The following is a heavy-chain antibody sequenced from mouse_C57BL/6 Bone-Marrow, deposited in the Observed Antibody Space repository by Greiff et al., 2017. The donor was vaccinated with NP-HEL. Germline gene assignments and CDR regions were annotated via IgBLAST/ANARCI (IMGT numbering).Heavy chain of an antibody. D-gene: IGHD1-1*01. CDR3: ARGGVYGSSYVDWYFDV. CDR1: GYTFTSYG. J-gene: IGHJ1*03. CDR2: IYPRSGNT. V-gene: IGHV1-81*01. Sequence: QVQLQQSGAELARPGASVKLSCKASGYTFTSYGISWVKQRTGQGLEWIGEIYPRSGNTYYNEKFKGKATLTADKSSSTAYMELRSLTSEDSAVYFCARGGVYGSSYVDWYFDVWGTGTTVTVSS.